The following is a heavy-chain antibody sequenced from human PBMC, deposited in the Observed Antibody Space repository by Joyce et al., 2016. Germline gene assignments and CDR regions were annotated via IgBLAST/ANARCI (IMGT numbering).Heavy chain of an antibody. CDR2: ISYDGPNK. CDR3: ARRSGIPAGRRPGAFDM. J-gene: IGHJ3*02. Sequence: QEQLEESGGGVVQPGTSLRLSCTASGSIFSGYAMNWVRQAPGKGLEWGAIISYDGPNKCYADSVRGRFTISRDNYKNTLFLQMNSLTIEDAGVYYCARRSGIPAGRRPGAFDMWGQGTVVTVSS. D-gene: IGHD6-13*01. V-gene: IGHV3-30*04. CDR1: GSIFSGYA.